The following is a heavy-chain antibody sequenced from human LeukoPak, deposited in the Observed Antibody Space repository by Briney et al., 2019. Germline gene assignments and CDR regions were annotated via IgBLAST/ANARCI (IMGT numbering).Heavy chain of an antibody. J-gene: IGHJ5*02. D-gene: IGHD2-2*01. Sequence: ASVKVSCKASGYTFTSYGISWVRQAPGQGLEWMGWISAYSGNTNYAQKLQGRVTMTTDTSTSTAYMELRSLRSDDTAVYYCARDYIVVVPAAGFDPWGQGTLVTVSS. V-gene: IGHV1-18*01. CDR2: ISAYSGNT. CDR3: ARDYIVVVPAAGFDP. CDR1: GYTFTSYG.